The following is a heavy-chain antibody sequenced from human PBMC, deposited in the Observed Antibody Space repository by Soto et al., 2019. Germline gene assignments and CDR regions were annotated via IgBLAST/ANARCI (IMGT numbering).Heavy chain of an antibody. D-gene: IGHD3-10*01. Sequence: ASVKVSCKASGGTFSSYAISWVRQAPGQGLEWMGGIIPIFGTANYAQKFQGRVTITADGSTSTAYMELSSLRSEDTAVYYCARDWSGGIFDYWGQGTLVTVSS. CDR3: ARDWSGGIFDY. CDR1: GGTFSSYA. V-gene: IGHV1-69*13. CDR2: IIPIFGTA. J-gene: IGHJ4*02.